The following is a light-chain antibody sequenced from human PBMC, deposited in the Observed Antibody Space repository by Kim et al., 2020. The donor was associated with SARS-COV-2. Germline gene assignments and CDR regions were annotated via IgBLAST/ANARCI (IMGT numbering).Light chain of an antibody. CDR2: GAS. Sequence: EIVMTQSPATRPLSPGERATLSCRASQSVSSNLSWYQQKPGQAPRLLIYGASTRATGIPARFSGSGSGTACTLTISSLQSEDFAVYYCQQYNNWRYSFGQGTKLEI. CDR1: QSVSSN. V-gene: IGKV3-15*01. CDR3: QQYNNWRYS. J-gene: IGKJ2*03.